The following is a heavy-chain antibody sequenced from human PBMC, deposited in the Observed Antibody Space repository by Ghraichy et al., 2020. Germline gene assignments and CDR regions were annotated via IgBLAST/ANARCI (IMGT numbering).Heavy chain of an antibody. Sequence: GGSLRLSCAASGFTFSSYAMSWVRQAPGKGLEWVSAISGSGGSTYYADSVKGRFTISRDNSKNTLYLQMNSLRAEDTAVYYCAKDQAGGYYDILTGYRLYDYWGQGTLVTVSS. CDR2: ISGSGGST. V-gene: IGHV3-23*01. J-gene: IGHJ4*02. CDR3: AKDQAGGYYDILTGYRLYDY. CDR1: GFTFSSYA. D-gene: IGHD3-9*01.